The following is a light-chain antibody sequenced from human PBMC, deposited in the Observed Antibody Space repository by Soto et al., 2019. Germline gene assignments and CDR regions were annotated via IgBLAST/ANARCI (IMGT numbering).Light chain of an antibody. J-gene: IGLJ1*01. Sequence: QSALTQPPSASGSPGQSVAISCTGTSSDVGGYNYVSWYQQHPGKAPTPMIYEVTKRPSGVPDRFSGSKSGNTASLTVSGLQAEDEADYYCSSYAGSSNVFGTGTKVTVL. CDR3: SSYAGSSNV. CDR1: SSDVGGYNY. V-gene: IGLV2-8*01. CDR2: EVT.